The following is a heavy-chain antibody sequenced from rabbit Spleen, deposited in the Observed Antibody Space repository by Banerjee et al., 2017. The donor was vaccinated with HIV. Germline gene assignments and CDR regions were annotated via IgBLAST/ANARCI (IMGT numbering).Heavy chain of an antibody. Sequence: QQLVESGGGLVKPGASLTLTCKASGFSFSRGYDMCWVRQAPGKGLEWIGCIYTGNVKTYYASWAKGRFTISKTSSTTVTLQMTSLTVADTATYFCARNYVNSFDPWGPGTLVTVS. CDR1: GFSFSRGYD. D-gene: IGHD1-1*01. V-gene: IGHV1S40*01. CDR2: IYTGNVKT. CDR3: ARNYVNSFDP. J-gene: IGHJ2*01.